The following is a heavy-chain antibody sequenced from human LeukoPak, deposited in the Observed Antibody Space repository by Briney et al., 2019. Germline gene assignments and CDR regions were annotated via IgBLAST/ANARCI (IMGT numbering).Heavy chain of an antibody. Sequence: GGSLRLSCTASGFTFDDYAMHWVRQAPGKGLEWISGISWNTGSIFYAHYVKGRFTISRDNSKNSLYLQMNSLIAEDTALYYFSRVAAAAIQDSYFDSWGQGTPVTVSS. CDR1: GFTFDDYA. CDR3: SRVAAAAIQDSYFDS. J-gene: IGHJ4*02. D-gene: IGHD2-2*02. CDR2: ISWNTGSI. V-gene: IGHV3-9*01.